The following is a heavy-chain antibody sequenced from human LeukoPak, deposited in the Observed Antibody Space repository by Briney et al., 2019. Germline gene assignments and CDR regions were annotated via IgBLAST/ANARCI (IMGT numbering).Heavy chain of an antibody. CDR1: GGSISSGGYY. CDR3: ARVIAAGTYRSSYYMDV. Sequence: SETLSLTCTVSGGSISSGGYYWSWIRQPPGKGLEWIGEINHSGSTNYNPSLKSRVTISVDTSKNQFSLKLSSVTAADTAVYYCARVIAAGTYRSSYYMDVWGKGTTVTVSS. V-gene: IGHV4-39*07. CDR2: INHSGST. J-gene: IGHJ6*03. D-gene: IGHD6-13*01.